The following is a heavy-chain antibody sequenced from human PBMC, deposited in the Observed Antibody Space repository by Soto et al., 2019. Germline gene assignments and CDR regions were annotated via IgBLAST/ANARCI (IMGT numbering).Heavy chain of an antibody. J-gene: IGHJ6*03. CDR2: TSSGSTYI. V-gene: IGHV3-21*01. CDR1: GFTFSSYS. Sequence: PGGSLRLSCSASGFTFSSYSMNWVRQAPGKGLEWVSSTSSGSTYIYYADSVRGRFSISRDNAKNSLYLQMNSLRAEDTAVYYCARIVGFCSSTTCMAYLAVWGKGTTVTVSS. D-gene: IGHD2-2*03. CDR3: ARIVGFCSSTTCMAYLAV.